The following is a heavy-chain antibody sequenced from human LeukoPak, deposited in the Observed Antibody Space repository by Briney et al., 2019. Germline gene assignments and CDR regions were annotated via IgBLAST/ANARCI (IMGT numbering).Heavy chain of an antibody. Sequence: ASVKVSCKASGYTFTSYYTHWVRQAPEQGGEGMGIINPSGGSTSYAQKLQGRVTMTRDTSTSTVYMELSRLRSEDTAVYYCAGGSCYECWFDPWGQGTLVTVSS. CDR1: GYTFTSYY. V-gene: IGHV1-46*04. CDR3: AGGSCYECWFDP. D-gene: IGHD2-15*01. CDR2: INPSGGST. J-gene: IGHJ5*02.